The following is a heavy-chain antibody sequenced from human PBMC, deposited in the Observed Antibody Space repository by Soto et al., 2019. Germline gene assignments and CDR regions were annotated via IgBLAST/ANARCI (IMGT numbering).Heavy chain of an antibody. J-gene: IGHJ4*02. D-gene: IGHD6-13*01. Sequence: PGGSLRLSCAASGFTFSTYTMNWVRQAPGKGLEWVSAISGSGGSTYYADSVKGRFTISRDNSKNTLYLQMNSLRAEDTAVYYCAKDMGIAAAGQNYYFDYWGQGTLVTVSS. CDR2: ISGSGGST. V-gene: IGHV3-23*01. CDR1: GFTFSTYT. CDR3: AKDMGIAAAGQNYYFDY.